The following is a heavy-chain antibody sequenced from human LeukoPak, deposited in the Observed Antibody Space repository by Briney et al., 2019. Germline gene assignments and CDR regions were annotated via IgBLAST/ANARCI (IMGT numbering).Heavy chain of an antibody. D-gene: IGHD2-15*01. J-gene: IGHJ4*02. V-gene: IGHV3-48*01. CDR2: ITTSGGAK. CDR3: ARDQGYCSGGSCYPEGY. Sequence: GGSLRLSCAASGFTFSSYSMDWVRQAPGKGLEWISYITTSGGAKNYADSVKGRFTISRDNAENSLYLQMSSLRAEDTAVYYCARDQGYCSGGSCYPEGYWGQGTLVTVSS. CDR1: GFTFSSYS.